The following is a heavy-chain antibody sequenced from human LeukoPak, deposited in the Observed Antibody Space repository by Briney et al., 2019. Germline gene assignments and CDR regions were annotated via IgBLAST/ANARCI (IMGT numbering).Heavy chain of an antibody. Sequence: GGSLRLSCASSGFTFNYYAMTWVRQAPGKGLEWVSSITTSGASTYYADSVKGRFTISRDNAKNSLYLQMNSLRAEDTAVYYCARDLRTYGYGYWGQGTLVTVSS. J-gene: IGHJ4*02. CDR1: GFTFNYYA. CDR3: ARDLRTYGYGY. D-gene: IGHD5-18*01. V-gene: IGHV3-23*01. CDR2: ITTSGAST.